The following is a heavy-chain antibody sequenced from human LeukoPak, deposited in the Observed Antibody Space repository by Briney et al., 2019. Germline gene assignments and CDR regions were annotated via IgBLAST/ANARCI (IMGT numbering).Heavy chain of an antibody. D-gene: IGHD2-15*01. CDR3: ARLYCSGGSCYLADWFDP. CDR2: IYYSGST. Sequence: SETLSLACTVSGGSISSSSYYWGWIRQPPGKGLEWIGSIYYSGSTNYNPSLKSRVTISVDTSKNQFSLKLSSVTAADTAVYYCARLYCSGGSCYLADWFDPWGQGTLVTVSA. V-gene: IGHV4-39*07. CDR1: GGSISSSSYY. J-gene: IGHJ5*02.